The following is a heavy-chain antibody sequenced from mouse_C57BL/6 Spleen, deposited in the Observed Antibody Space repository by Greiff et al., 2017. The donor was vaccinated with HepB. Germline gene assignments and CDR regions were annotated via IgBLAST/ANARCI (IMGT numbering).Heavy chain of an antibody. CDR2: ISDGGSYT. CDR1: GFTFSSYA. V-gene: IGHV5-4*01. CDR3: ARDRSSYGLDY. J-gene: IGHJ2*01. D-gene: IGHD1-1*01. Sequence: EVKLVESGGGLVKPGGSLKLSCAASGFTFSSYAMSWVRQTPEKRLEWVATISDGGSYTYYPDNVKGRFTISRDNAKNNLYLQMSHLKSEDTAMYYCARDRSSYGLDYWGQGTTLTVSS.